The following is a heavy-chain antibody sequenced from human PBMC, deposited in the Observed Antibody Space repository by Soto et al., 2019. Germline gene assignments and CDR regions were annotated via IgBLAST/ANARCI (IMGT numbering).Heavy chain of an antibody. CDR2: INPNSGGT. D-gene: IGHD3-10*01. CDR1: GYTFTGYY. Sequence: QVQLVQSGAEVKKPGASVKVSCKASGYTFTGYYMHWVRQAPGQGLEWMGWINPNSGGTNYAQKFQGWVTMTRDTAISTAYMELRRLRSDDTAVNYRARGLYYYGSGSWGLGYWGQGTLVTVSS. V-gene: IGHV1-2*04. J-gene: IGHJ4*02. CDR3: ARGLYYYGSGSWGLGY.